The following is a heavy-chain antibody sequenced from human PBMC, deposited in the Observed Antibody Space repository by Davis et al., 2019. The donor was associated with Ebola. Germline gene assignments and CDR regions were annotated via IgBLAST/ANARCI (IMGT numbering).Heavy chain of an antibody. Sequence: GESLKISCAASGFTFSSYAMSWVRQAPGKGLEWVSAISGSGGSTYYADSVKDRFTISRDNSKNTLYLQMNSLRAEDTAVYYCAKPSYDFWSGWLGMDVWGQGTTVTVSS. CDR2: ISGSGGST. CDR3: AKPSYDFWSGWLGMDV. CDR1: GFTFSSYA. V-gene: IGHV3-23*01. J-gene: IGHJ6*02. D-gene: IGHD3-3*01.